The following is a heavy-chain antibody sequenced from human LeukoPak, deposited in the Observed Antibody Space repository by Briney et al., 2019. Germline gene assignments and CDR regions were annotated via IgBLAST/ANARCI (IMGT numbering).Heavy chain of an antibody. Sequence: GGSLRLSCAASGFTFSGSAIHWVRQPSGKGLEWIGRIRSKANSYATAYAASVKGRFTISRDDSKNTAYLQMNSLKAEDTAVYYCSSGGVLDYWGQGTLVTVSS. J-gene: IGHJ4*02. CDR1: GFTFSGSA. D-gene: IGHD3-16*01. V-gene: IGHV3-73*01. CDR2: IRSKANSYAT. CDR3: SSGGVLDY.